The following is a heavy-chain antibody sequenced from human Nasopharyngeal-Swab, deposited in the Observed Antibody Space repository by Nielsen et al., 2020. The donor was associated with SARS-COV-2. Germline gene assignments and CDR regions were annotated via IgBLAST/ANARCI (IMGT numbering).Heavy chain of an antibody. J-gene: IGHJ5*02. D-gene: IGHD3-22*01. V-gene: IGHV4-34*01. Sequence: WIRQPPGKGLEWIGEINHSGSTNYNPSLKSRVTISVDTSKNQFSLKLSSVTVADTAVYYCARGRIYYDSSGYRRNWFDPWGQGTLVTVSS. CDR3: ARGRIYYDSSGYRRNWFDP. CDR2: INHSGST.